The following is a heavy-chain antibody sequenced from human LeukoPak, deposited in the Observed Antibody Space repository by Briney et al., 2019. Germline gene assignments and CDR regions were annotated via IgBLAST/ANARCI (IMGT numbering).Heavy chain of an antibody. CDR2: INQDGGKK. CDR1: GFTFSSFW. V-gene: IGHV3-7*01. CDR3: ARVYQGRDFDY. D-gene: IGHD3-16*02. Sequence: GGSLRLSCAPSGFTFSSFWMSWLRQAPGKGLEWVANINQDGGKKYYVDSVKGRFTISRDNTENSLYLQINSLRAENTAVYDCARVYQGRDFDYWGQGTLVTVSS. J-gene: IGHJ4*02.